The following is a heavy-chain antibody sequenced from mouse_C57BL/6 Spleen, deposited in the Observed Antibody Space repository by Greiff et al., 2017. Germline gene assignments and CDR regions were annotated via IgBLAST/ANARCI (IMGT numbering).Heavy chain of an antibody. D-gene: IGHD1-1*01. Sequence: EVQLVESGGGLVKPGGSLKLSCAASGFTFSSYAMSWVRQTPEKRLEWVATISDGGSYTYYPDNVKGRFTISRDNAKNNLYLQMSHLKSEDTAMYYCARGIYYYGSSYVFAYWGQGTLVTVSA. CDR3: ARGIYYYGSSYVFAY. J-gene: IGHJ3*01. CDR1: GFTFSSYA. CDR2: ISDGGSYT. V-gene: IGHV5-4*01.